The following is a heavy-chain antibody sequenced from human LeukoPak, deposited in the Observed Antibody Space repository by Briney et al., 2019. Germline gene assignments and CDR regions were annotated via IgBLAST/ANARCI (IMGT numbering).Heavy chain of an antibody. Sequence: GGSLRLSCAASGFTFSSYAMSWVRQAPGKGLEWVSAISGSGGSTYYADSVKGRFTISRDNSKNTLYLQMNSLRAEDTAVYYCAKGKEPCYGSCYEGRGMDVWGQGTTVTVSS. J-gene: IGHJ6*02. CDR1: GFTFSSYA. CDR3: AKGKEPCYGSCYEGRGMDV. D-gene: IGHD2-2*01. V-gene: IGHV3-23*01. CDR2: ISGSGGST.